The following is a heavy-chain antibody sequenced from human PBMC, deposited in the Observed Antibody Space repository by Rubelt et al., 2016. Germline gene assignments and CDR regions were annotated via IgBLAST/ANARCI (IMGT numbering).Heavy chain of an antibody. Sequence: QVQLQESGPGLVKPSETLSLTCTISGGSISSSSYHWGWIRQPPGKGLEWIGTIYYSGSTYYNPSLKSPVSISVDTSKNEFALKLTAVTAADTAVYYCARRRAGAGGWCDPWGQGTLVTVSS. D-gene: IGHD6-13*01. CDR1: GGSISSSSYH. CDR2: IYYSGST. CDR3: ARRRAGAGGWCDP. V-gene: IGHV4-39*01. J-gene: IGHJ5*02.